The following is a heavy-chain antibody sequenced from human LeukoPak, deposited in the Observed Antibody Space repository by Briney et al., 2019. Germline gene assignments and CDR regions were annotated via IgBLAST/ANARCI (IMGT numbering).Heavy chain of an antibody. CDR1: GYTFTSHG. Sequence: GASVKVSCKTSGYTFTSHGISWVRQAPGQGPEWMGWITVYNGNTIYPQKLQGRVTMTTDTSTSTAYMELRSLRSDDTAVYYCAVNRYCSSTSCYDLLRYFDWSSWFNPWGQGTLVTVSS. V-gene: IGHV1-18*01. CDR2: ITVYNGNT. J-gene: IGHJ5*02. D-gene: IGHD2-2*01. CDR3: AVNRYCSSTSCYDLLRYFDWSSWFNP.